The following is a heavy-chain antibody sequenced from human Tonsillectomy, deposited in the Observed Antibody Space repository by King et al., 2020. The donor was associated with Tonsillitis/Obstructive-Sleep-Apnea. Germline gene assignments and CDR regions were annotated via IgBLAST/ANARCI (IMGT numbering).Heavy chain of an antibody. CDR3: ARDHDYGAHFEF. D-gene: IGHD4-17*01. Sequence: VQLVESGGGVVQPGRSLRLSCAASGFTFSGYAMHWVRQAPGKGLNWVALISYDGNNKYYADSVKGRFTISRDNSNNTLYLQMNSLRAEDTAVYYCARDHDYGAHFEFWGQGTLVTVSS. CDR2: ISYDGNNK. V-gene: IGHV3-30*04. CDR1: GFTFSGYA. J-gene: IGHJ4*02.